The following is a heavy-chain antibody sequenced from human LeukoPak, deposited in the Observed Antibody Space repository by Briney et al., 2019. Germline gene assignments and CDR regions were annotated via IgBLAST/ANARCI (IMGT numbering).Heavy chain of an antibody. V-gene: IGHV4-34*01. J-gene: IGHJ5*02. CDR1: GGSSSGYY. CDR2: INHSGST. CDR3: ARAESLLDP. Sequence: SETLSLTCAVYGGSSSGYYWSWIRQPPGKGLEWIGEINHSGSTNYNPSLKSRVTISVDTSKNQFSLKLSSVAAADTAVYYCARAESLLDPWGQGTLVTVSS.